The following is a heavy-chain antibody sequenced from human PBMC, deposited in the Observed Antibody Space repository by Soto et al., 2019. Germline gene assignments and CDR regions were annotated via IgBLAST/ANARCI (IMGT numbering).Heavy chain of an antibody. V-gene: IGHV3-30*18. J-gene: IGHJ4*02. CDR3: AKDEAAAAGTFLDY. CDR1: GFTFSSYG. Sequence: GESLKISCAASGFTFSSYGMHWVRQAPGKGLEWVAVISYDGSNKYYADSVKGRFTISRDNSKNTLYLQMNSLRAEDTAVYYCAKDEAAAAGTFLDYWGQGTLVTVSS. D-gene: IGHD6-13*01. CDR2: ISYDGSNK.